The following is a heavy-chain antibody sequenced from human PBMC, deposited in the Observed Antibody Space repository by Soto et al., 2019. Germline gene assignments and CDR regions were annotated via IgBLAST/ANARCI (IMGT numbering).Heavy chain of an antibody. CDR3: AAELGFGKLSVV. D-gene: IGHD3-10*01. CDR2: IIPLFGTT. Sequence: QVQVVQSGVEVRRPGSSVKVSCKASGDTFKNCGISWVRQAPGQGLEWMGGIIPLFGTTDFAQRFQGRLTITTDESTTTAYMELRRLRSEDTATYYCAAELGFGKLSVVWGQGTTVIVSS. J-gene: IGHJ6*02. CDR1: GDTFKNCG. V-gene: IGHV1-69*01.